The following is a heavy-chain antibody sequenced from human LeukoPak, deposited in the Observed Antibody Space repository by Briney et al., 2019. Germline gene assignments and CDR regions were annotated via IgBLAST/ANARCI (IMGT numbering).Heavy chain of an antibody. Sequence: SVKVSCKASGGTFSSYAISWVRQAPGQGLEWMGRIIPILGIANYARKFQGRVTITADKSTSTAYMELSSLRSEDTAVYYCARDSGSYSFDYWGQGTLVTVSS. CDR1: GGTFSSYA. J-gene: IGHJ4*02. D-gene: IGHD1-26*01. V-gene: IGHV1-69*04. CDR3: ARDSGSYSFDY. CDR2: IIPILGIA.